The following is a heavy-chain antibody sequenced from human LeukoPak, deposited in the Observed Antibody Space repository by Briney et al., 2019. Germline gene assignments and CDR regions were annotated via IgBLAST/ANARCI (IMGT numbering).Heavy chain of an antibody. D-gene: IGHD3-3*01. CDR1: GGSISSGSYY. CDR2: IYTSGST. CDR3: ARSRRSGGKYYDFWSGYPGHYYFDY. J-gene: IGHJ4*02. Sequence: SQTLSLTCTVSGGSISSGSYYWSWIRQPAGKGLEWIGRIYTSGSTNYNPSLKSRVTISVDTSKNQFSLKLSSVTAADTAVYYCARSRRSGGKYYDFWSGYPGHYYFDYWGQGTLVTVSS. V-gene: IGHV4-61*02.